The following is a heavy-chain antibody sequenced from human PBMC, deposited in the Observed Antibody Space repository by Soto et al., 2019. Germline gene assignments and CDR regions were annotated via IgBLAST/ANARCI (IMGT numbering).Heavy chain of an antibody. V-gene: IGHV3-53*01. D-gene: IGHD5-18*01. CDR2: VYAGGET. J-gene: IGHJ4*02. CDR1: GFSVSDSY. Sequence: AGGSLRLSCAASGFSVSDSYMSWVRQAPGKGLEWVSIVYAGGETYYADSLKGRFTISRDSSNNILYLQMNNLRAEDTAVYYCARDSISYGPGVNDYWGQGTLVTVS. CDR3: ARDSISYGPGVNDY.